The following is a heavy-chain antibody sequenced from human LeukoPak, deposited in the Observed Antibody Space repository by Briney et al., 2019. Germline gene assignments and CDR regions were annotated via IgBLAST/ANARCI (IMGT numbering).Heavy chain of an antibody. J-gene: IGHJ4*02. CDR3: ARDYDFWSGYYYNY. V-gene: IGHV1-18*01. CDR1: GYTFTSYG. CDR2: ISAYNGNT. Sequence: ASVKVSCKASGYTFTSYGISWVRQAPGQGLEWMGWISAYNGNTNYAQKLQGRVTMTTDTSTSTAYMELRSLRSDDTAVYYCARDYDFWSGYYYNYWGQGTLVTVSS. D-gene: IGHD3-3*01.